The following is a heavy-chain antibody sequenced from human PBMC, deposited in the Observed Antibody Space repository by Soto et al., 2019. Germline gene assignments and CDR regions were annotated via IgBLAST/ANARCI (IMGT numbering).Heavy chain of an antibody. CDR1: GGSLSSHY. D-gene: IGHD1-26*01. CDR3: ARSGATDGGDAFDI. J-gene: IGHJ3*02. V-gene: IGHV4-59*11. Sequence: PSETLSLTCGVSGGSLSSHYWGWVRQPPGRGLEWIGFIHYGGSTFYDPSLKSRVTISLDRSRDQFSLNLTSVTAADTAMYYCARSGATDGGDAFDIWGQGTMVTVSS. CDR2: IHYGGST.